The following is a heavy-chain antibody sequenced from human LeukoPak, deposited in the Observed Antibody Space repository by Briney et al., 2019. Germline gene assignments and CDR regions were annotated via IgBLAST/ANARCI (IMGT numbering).Heavy chain of an antibody. Sequence: ASVKVSCKASGGTFSSYAISWVRQAPGQGLEWMGGIIPIFGTANYAQKFQGRVTITADESTSTVYMELSSLRSEDTAMYYCATWGSSSSPLPDMDVWGQGTKVTVSS. J-gene: IGHJ6*02. CDR3: ATWGSSSSPLPDMDV. V-gene: IGHV1-69*13. CDR2: IIPIFGTA. D-gene: IGHD6-13*01. CDR1: GGTFSSYA.